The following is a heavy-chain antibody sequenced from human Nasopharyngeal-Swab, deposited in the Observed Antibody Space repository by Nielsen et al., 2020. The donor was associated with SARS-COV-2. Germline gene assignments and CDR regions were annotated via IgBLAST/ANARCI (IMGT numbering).Heavy chain of an antibody. CDR1: GFTVSSNY. Sequence: GESLKISCAASGFTVSSNYMNWVRQAPGKGLEWVSSISSSSSYIYYADSVKGRFTISRDNAKNSLYLQMNSLRAEDTAVYYCARRVSDGDYWGQGTLVTVSS. CDR2: ISSSSSYI. V-gene: IGHV3-21*01. J-gene: IGHJ4*02. CDR3: ARRVSDGDY. D-gene: IGHD5-24*01.